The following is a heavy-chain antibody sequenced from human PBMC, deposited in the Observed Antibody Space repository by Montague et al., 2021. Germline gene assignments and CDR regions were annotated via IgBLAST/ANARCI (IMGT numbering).Heavy chain of an antibody. CDR1: GGSISSTSYY. Sequence: SETLSLTCTVSGGSISSTSYYWGWIRQPPGTGLEWIGSIYYSGSTYYNPSLKSRVTISADTSKNQFSLRLRSVTAADTAAYYCARRMGVVVVTEHDAFDIWGQGTMVTVSS. CDR3: ARRMGVVVVTEHDAFDI. V-gene: IGHV4-39*01. J-gene: IGHJ3*02. CDR2: IYYSGST. D-gene: IGHD2-21*02.